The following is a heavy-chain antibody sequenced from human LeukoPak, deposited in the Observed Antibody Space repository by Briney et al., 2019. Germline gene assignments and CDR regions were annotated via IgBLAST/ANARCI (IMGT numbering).Heavy chain of an antibody. V-gene: IGHV4-59*11. Sequence: PSETLSLTCTVSGASIRSHYWSWIRQPPGKGLEWIGYIYHVGNTNYSPSLKSRLTISVDTSKNQFSLKLSSVTAADTAVYYCARDIVVVPAARPLGFDPWGQGTLVTVSS. D-gene: IGHD2-2*01. CDR2: IYHVGNT. CDR1: GASIRSHY. CDR3: ARDIVVVPAARPLGFDP. J-gene: IGHJ5*02.